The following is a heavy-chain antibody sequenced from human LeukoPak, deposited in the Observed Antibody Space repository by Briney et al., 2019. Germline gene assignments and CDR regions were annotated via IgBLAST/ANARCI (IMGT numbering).Heavy chain of an antibody. J-gene: IGHJ4*02. Sequence: SETLSLTCAVYGGSFSGYYWSWIRQPPGKGLEWVGEINHSGSTNYNPSLKSRVTISVDTSKNQSSLKLSSVTAADTAVYYCARRPAYSSSSGGDYWGQGTLVTVSS. CDR2: INHSGST. CDR3: ARRPAYSSSSGGDY. D-gene: IGHD6-6*01. CDR1: GGSFSGYY. V-gene: IGHV4-34*01.